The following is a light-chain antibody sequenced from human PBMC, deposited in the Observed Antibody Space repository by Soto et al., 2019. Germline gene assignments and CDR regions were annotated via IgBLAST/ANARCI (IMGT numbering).Light chain of an antibody. CDR1: NSNIGGTT. Sequence: QSVLTQPPSASGTPGQRVTISCSGSNSNIGGTTVNWYQQLPGTAPKLLLYTNNQRPPGVPDRFSGSKSGTSAALAISGLQSEDAADYYCAAWDDSVNGPVFGGGTKVTVL. CDR2: TNN. CDR3: AAWDDSVNGPV. J-gene: IGLJ3*02. V-gene: IGLV1-44*01.